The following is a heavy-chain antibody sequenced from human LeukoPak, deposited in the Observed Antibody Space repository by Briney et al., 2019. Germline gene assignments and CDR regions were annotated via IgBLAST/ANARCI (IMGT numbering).Heavy chain of an antibody. CDR3: ARQEYCSGGSCYTWFDP. Sequence: GESLRISCKGSGYSINNYWIGWVRQMPGKGLEWMGIIYPADSDIRYSPSFQGQVTISADKSISTAYLQWSSLKASDTAMYYCARQEYCSGGSCYTWFDPWGQGTLVTVSS. V-gene: IGHV5-51*01. J-gene: IGHJ5*02. D-gene: IGHD2-15*01. CDR1: GYSINNYW. CDR2: IYPADSDI.